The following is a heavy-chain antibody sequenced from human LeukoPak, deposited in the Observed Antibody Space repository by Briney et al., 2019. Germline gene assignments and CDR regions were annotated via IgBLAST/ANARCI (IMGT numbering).Heavy chain of an antibody. CDR3: AKEEGSSGWIEPVFDY. Sequence: GGSLRLSCAASGFTFSNAWMSWVRQAPGKGLEWVGRIKSKTDGGTTDYAAPVKGRLTISRDDSKNTLYLQMNSLRAEDTAVYCCAKEEGSSGWIEPVFDYWGQGTLVTVSS. V-gene: IGHV3-15*01. CDR2: IKSKTDGGTT. J-gene: IGHJ4*02. CDR1: GFTFSNAW. D-gene: IGHD6-19*01.